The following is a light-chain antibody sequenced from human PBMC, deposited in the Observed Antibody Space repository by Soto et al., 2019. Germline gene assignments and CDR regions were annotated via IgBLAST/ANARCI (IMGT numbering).Light chain of an antibody. V-gene: IGKV3-20*01. CDR2: GAS. J-gene: IGKJ1*01. Sequence: EIVLTQSPGTLSVSPGERATLSCTASQTVTSNYLAWYQRKPGQAPRLLIYGASSRATVIPDRFSGSGSGTDFTLTITRLQPEDFAVYFCQQYAGSPSTFGQGTKVEIK. CDR3: QQYAGSPST. CDR1: QTVTSNY.